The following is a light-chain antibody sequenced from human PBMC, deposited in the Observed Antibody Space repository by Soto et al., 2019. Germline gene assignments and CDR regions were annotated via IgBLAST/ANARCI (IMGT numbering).Light chain of an antibody. CDR1: QSISSY. J-gene: IGKJ1*01. CDR3: QQSYSTPT. CDR2: AAS. Sequence: DIQMTQSPSSLSASVGDRVTITCRASQSISSYLNWYQQKPGKAPKLLIYAASSLQSGVPSRFSGSGSGTDFTLTISSLQPEDVATYDCQQSYSTPTFGQATKVEIK. V-gene: IGKV1-39*01.